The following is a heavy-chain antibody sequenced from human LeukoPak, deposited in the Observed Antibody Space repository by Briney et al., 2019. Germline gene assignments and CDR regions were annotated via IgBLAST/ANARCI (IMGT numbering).Heavy chain of an antibody. V-gene: IGHV4-39*01. CDR3: ARGPYYYDSSGNFDY. Sequence: SETLSLTCTVSGGSISSSSDYWGWVRQAPGKGLEWIGSIYYHENTYYNSSLKSRVTISVDTSKNQFSLKLNSVTAADTAVYYCARGPYYYDSSGNFDYWGQGTLVTVSS. CDR1: GGSISSSSDY. J-gene: IGHJ4*02. CDR2: IYYHENT. D-gene: IGHD3-22*01.